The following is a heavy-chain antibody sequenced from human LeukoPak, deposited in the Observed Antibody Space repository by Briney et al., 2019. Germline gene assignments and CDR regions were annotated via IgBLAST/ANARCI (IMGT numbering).Heavy chain of an antibody. D-gene: IGHD3-10*01. CDR2: IIPIFGTA. J-gene: IGHJ5*02. CDR3: ARSEVRGPHMDNWFDP. V-gene: IGHV1-69*01. Sequence: GSSVKVSCKASGGTFSSYAISWVRQAPGQGLEWMGGIIPIFGTANYAQKFQGRVTINADESTSTAYMELSSLRSEDTAVYYCARSEVRGPHMDNWFDPWGQGTLVTVSS. CDR1: GGTFSSYA.